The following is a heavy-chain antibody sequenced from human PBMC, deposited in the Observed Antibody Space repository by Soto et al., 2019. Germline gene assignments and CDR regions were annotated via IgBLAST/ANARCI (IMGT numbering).Heavy chain of an antibody. CDR3: ARGLCTNGVCQIASISY. V-gene: IGHV4-30-4*01. J-gene: IGHJ4*02. CDR1: GGSISSGDYY. D-gene: IGHD2-8*01. CDR2: IYYSGST. Sequence: SETLSLTCTVSGGSISSGDYYWSWIRQPPGKGLEWIGYIYYSGSTYYNPSLKSRVTISVDTSKNQFSLKLSSVTAADTAVYYCARGLCTNGVCQIASISYWGQGTLV.